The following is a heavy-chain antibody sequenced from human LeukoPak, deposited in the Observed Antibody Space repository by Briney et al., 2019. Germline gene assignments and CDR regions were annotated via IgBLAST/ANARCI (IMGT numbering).Heavy chain of an antibody. CDR3: ARVREKWELQAGQAFDI. D-gene: IGHD1-26*01. CDR1: GFTFSSYW. Sequence: SGGSLRLSCAASGFTFSSYWMSWVRQAPGKGLEWVANIKQDGSEKYYVDSVKGRFTISRDNAKNSLYLQMNSLRAEDTAVYYCARVREKWELQAGQAFDIWGQGTMVTVSS. V-gene: IGHV3-7*01. CDR2: IKQDGSEK. J-gene: IGHJ3*02.